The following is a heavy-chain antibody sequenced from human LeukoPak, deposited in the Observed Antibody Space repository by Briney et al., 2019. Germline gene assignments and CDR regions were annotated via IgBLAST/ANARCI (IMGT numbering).Heavy chain of an antibody. V-gene: IGHV3-48*03. CDR2: ISSSSTI. Sequence: GGSLRLSCAASGFTFSSYEMNWVRQAPGKGLEWVSYISSSSTIYYADSVKGRFTISRDNAKNSLYLQMNSLRAEDTAVYYCARAAYSSGWYGGHGWFDPWGQGTLVTVSS. CDR1: GFTFSSYE. CDR3: ARAAYSSGWYGGHGWFDP. D-gene: IGHD6-19*01. J-gene: IGHJ5*02.